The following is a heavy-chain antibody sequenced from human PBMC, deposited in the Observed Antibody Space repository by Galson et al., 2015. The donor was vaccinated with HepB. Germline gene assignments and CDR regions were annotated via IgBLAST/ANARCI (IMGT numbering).Heavy chain of an antibody. J-gene: IGHJ2*01. Sequence: SLRLSCAASKFIFSDFYMSWIRQAPGKGLEWVSYISSSGNTIVYADSVKGRFTISRDNAKNSLYLQIDNLRAEDTAVYYCARGPRMSDSSGYHQYWYFDLWGRGALVTVSS. CDR3: ARGPRMSDSSGYHQYWYFDL. CDR2: ISSSGNTI. D-gene: IGHD3-22*01. CDR1: KFIFSDFY. V-gene: IGHV3-11*01.